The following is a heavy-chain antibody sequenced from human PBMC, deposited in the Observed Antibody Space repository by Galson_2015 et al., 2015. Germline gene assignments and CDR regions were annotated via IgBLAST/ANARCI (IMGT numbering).Heavy chain of an antibody. CDR3: ARDGTVKYNWFDP. Sequence: SLRLSCAASGFTFSSYDMNWVRQAPGKGLEWVSSISSSSSYIYYADSVKGRFTISRDNAKNSLYLQMNSLRAEDTAVYYCARDGTVKYNWFDPWGQGTLVTVSS. CDR2: ISSSSSYI. CDR1: GFTFSSYD. V-gene: IGHV3-21*01. J-gene: IGHJ5*02. D-gene: IGHD4-17*01.